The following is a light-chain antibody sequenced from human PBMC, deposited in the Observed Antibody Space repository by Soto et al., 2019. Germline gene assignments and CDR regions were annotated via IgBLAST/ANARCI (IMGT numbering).Light chain of an antibody. CDR2: AAS. CDR3: QQSYSALWT. V-gene: IGKV1-39*01. CDR1: QSVSNY. Sequence: DIQMTQYPSSLSASVGDRVTITCRASQSVSNYLNWYQQRPGKAPKLLIFAASSLQSGVPSRFNGSGSETDFTLTINSLQPVDFATYYCQQSYSALWTFGQGTKVEIK. J-gene: IGKJ1*01.